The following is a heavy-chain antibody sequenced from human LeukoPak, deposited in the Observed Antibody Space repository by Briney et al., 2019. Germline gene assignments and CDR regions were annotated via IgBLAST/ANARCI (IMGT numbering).Heavy chain of an antibody. Sequence: GGSLRLSCAASGFTVSSNYMSWVRQAPGKGLEWVSVIYSGGSTYYADSVKGRFIISRDNSKNTLHLQMNSLRAEDTAVYYCAKAPAGPEYSSSWKFGYNWFDPWGQGTLVTVSS. J-gene: IGHJ5*02. V-gene: IGHV3-53*01. CDR1: GFTVSSNY. D-gene: IGHD6-13*01. CDR3: AKAPAGPEYSSSWKFGYNWFDP. CDR2: IYSGGST.